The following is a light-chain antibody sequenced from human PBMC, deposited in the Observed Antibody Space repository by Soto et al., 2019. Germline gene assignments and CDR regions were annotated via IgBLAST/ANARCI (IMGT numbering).Light chain of an antibody. J-gene: IGKJ1*01. CDR2: KAS. CDR1: QTISSW. V-gene: IGKV1-5*03. CDR3: KQYNSYWT. Sequence: DLQMTQSPSTLSGSVGDRFTITCRASQTISSWLAWYQQKPGKAPKLLIYKASTLKSGVQSRFSGSGSGTEFTLTISSLQPDDFATYYCKQYNSYWTFGQGTKVDIK.